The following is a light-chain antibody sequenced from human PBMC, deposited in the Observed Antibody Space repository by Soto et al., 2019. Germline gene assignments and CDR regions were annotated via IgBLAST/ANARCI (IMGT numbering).Light chain of an antibody. J-gene: IGLJ3*02. Sequence: QPALTQPASVSGSPGQSITISCTGTSSDVGAYNYVSWYQQHPGKAPKLMIYEVSYRPSGVSDRFSGSRSGNTASLTISGLQAEDESDYYCSSYTSRTTWVFGGGTQLTVL. CDR2: EVS. CDR3: SSYTSRTTWV. CDR1: SSDVGAYNY. V-gene: IGLV2-14*01.